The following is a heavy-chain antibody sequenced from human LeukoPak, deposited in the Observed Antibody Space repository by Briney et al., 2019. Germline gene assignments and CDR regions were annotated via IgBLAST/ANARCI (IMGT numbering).Heavy chain of an antibody. J-gene: IGHJ4*02. CDR1: GFTFSSYA. Sequence: GGSLRLSCAASGFTFSSYAMTWVRQAPGKGLEWVSDISGSGGSTNYADSVKGRFTISRDNSKNTLYLQMNSLRAEDTAVYYCAKGGSVSSSWYTYDYWGQGTLVTVSS. CDR2: ISGSGGST. V-gene: IGHV3-23*01. D-gene: IGHD6-13*01. CDR3: AKGGSVSSSWYTYDY.